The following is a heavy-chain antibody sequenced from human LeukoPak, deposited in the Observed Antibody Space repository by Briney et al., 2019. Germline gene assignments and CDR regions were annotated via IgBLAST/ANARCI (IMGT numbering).Heavy chain of an antibody. Sequence: GESLKISCKGSGYSFTSYWIGWVRKLPGKGLKWMGFIYPGDSDTRYSPSFQGQVTISADKSISTAYLQWSSLKASDTAMYYCARFFSFGGDRYFDYWGQGTLVTVSS. CDR1: GYSFTSYW. D-gene: IGHD2-21*02. CDR2: IYPGDSDT. V-gene: IGHV5-51*01. CDR3: ARFFSFGGDRYFDY. J-gene: IGHJ4*02.